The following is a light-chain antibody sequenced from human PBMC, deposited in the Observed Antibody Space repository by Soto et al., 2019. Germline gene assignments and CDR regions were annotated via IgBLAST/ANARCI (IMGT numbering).Light chain of an antibody. CDR2: KAS. J-gene: IGKJ1*01. V-gene: IGKV1-5*03. CDR3: QQYNSYSWT. CDR1: QIISSW. Sequence: DIQITQSPSTLSASVRDRVTITCRASQIISSWLAWYQQKPGKAHKLLIYKASSLESGVPSRFSGSGSGTEFTLTISSLQPDDFATYYCQQYNSYSWTFGQGTKVDIK.